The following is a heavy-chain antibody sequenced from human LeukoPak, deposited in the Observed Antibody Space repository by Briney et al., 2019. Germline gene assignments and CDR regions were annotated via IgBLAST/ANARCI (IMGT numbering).Heavy chain of an antibody. Sequence: SGGSLRLSCAASGFTFSSYGMHWVRQAPGKGLEWVAFIRYDGSNKYYADSVKGRFTISRDNSKNTLYLQMNSLRAEDTAVYYCAKDRFRYCSGGSCYPDYWGQGTLVTVSS. V-gene: IGHV3-30*02. J-gene: IGHJ4*02. CDR1: GFTFSSYG. D-gene: IGHD2-15*01. CDR3: AKDRFRYCSGGSCYPDY. CDR2: IRYDGSNK.